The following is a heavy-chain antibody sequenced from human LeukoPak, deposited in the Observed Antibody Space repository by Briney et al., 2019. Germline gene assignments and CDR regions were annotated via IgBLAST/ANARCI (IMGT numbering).Heavy chain of an antibody. J-gene: IGHJ5*02. CDR2: INPSGGST. D-gene: IGHD3-10*01. V-gene: IGHV1-46*02. CDR3: ARGGSGSYSEDWFDP. CDR1: GYTFKNFV. Sequence: ASVKVSCKTSGYTFKNFVMNWVRQAPGQGLEWMGIINPSGGSTSYAQKFQGRVTMTRDISTSTVYMELSRMRSQDTAVSYCARGGSGSYSEDWFDPWGQGNLVTVSS.